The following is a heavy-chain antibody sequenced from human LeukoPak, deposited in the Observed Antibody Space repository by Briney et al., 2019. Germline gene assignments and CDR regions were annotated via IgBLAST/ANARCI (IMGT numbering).Heavy chain of an antibody. CDR3: ARRDYAHAFDI. Sequence: GGSLRLSCAASGFTFSSYAMTWVRQAPGKGLEWVSTIGGAAGSTNYADSVKGRFTISRDNSKNTLYLQMNSLRAEDTAVYYCARRDYAHAFDIWGQGTMVTVSS. V-gene: IGHV3-23*01. D-gene: IGHD4/OR15-4a*01. CDR1: GFTFSSYA. J-gene: IGHJ3*02. CDR2: IGGAAGST.